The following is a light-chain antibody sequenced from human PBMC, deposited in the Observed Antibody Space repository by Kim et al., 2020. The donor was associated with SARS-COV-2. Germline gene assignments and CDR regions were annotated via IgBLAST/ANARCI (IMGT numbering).Light chain of an antibody. Sequence: PGERATLSCRASQSVSSSYLAWYQQKPGQAPRLLIYGASSRATGIPDRFSGSGSGTDFTLTISRLEPEDFAVYYCQQYGSSPKLTFGGGTKVEIK. CDR1: QSVSSSY. CDR3: QQYGSSPKLT. J-gene: IGKJ4*01. V-gene: IGKV3-20*01. CDR2: GAS.